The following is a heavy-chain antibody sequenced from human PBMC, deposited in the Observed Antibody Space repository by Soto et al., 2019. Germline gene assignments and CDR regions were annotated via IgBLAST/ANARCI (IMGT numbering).Heavy chain of an antibody. V-gene: IGHV4-59*01. CDR3: VRTPDGSWPTWFVP. D-gene: IGHD6-19*01. Sequence: SETLSLTCTVSGGSISYYYWSWIRQTPGKGLEWIGYIYWRGSTNYSPSLKSRLSISVDASKNQFSLNLRSVTAADTAVYYCVRTPDGSWPTWFVPWGQGTQVTVSS. CDR1: GGSISYYY. CDR2: IYWRGST. J-gene: IGHJ5*02.